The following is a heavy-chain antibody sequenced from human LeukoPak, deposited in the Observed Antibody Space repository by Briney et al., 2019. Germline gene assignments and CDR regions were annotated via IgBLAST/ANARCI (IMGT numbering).Heavy chain of an antibody. CDR1: GGSFSGYY. V-gene: IGHV4-34*01. CDR2: INHNGST. CDR3: TRDRELGF. Sequence: PSETLSLTCAVYGGSFSGYYWSWIRQPPGKGLEWIGEINHNGSTNYNPSLKSRVTISADTSKNQFSLKLRSVTAADTAVYYCTRDRELGFWGQGTLVTVSS. D-gene: IGHD1-26*01. J-gene: IGHJ4*02.